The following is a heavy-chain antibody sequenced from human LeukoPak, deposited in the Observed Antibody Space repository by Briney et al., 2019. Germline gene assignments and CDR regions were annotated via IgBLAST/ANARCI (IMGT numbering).Heavy chain of an antibody. CDR3: AKDPGTLNYYYYYMDV. CDR1: GFTFSSYG. Sequence: GRSLRLSCAASGFTFSSYGMHWVRQAPGKGLEWVAVIWYDGSNKYYADSVKGRFTISRDNSKNTLYLQMNSLRAEDTAVHYCAKDPGTLNYYYYYMDVWGKGTTVTVSS. D-gene: IGHD1-7*01. V-gene: IGHV3-33*06. CDR2: IWYDGSNK. J-gene: IGHJ6*03.